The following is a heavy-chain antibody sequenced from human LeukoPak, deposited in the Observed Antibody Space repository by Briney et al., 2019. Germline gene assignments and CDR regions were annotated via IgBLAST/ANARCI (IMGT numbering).Heavy chain of an antibody. V-gene: IGHV3-21*01. D-gene: IGHD6-13*01. CDR1: GFTFSSYS. J-gene: IGHJ4*02. Sequence: PGGSLRLSCVASGFTFSSYSMNWVRQAPGKGLEWVSSISSSSSYIYYADSVKGRFTISRDNAKNSLYLQMNSLRAEDTAVYYCARDVAAAGRRDYWGQGTLVTVSS. CDR3: ARDVAAAGRRDY. CDR2: ISSSSSYI.